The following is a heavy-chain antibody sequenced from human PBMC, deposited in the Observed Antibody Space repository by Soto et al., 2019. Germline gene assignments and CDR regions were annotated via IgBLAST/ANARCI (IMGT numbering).Heavy chain of an antibody. Sequence: QVQLVQSGAEVKKPGSSVKVSCKASGGTFSSYTISWVRQAPGQGLEWMGRIIPILGIANYAQKFQGRVTITADKSTSTAYMELSSLGSEDTAVYYCARVEGYCTNGVCDWFDPWGQGTLVTVSS. D-gene: IGHD2-8*01. CDR3: ARVEGYCTNGVCDWFDP. J-gene: IGHJ5*02. CDR2: IIPILGIA. CDR1: GGTFSSYT. V-gene: IGHV1-69*02.